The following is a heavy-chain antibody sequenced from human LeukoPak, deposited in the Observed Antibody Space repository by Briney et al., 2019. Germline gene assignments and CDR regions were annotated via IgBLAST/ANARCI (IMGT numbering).Heavy chain of an antibody. CDR1: GGSISSSTYY. V-gene: IGHV4-39*01. J-gene: IGHJ5*02. CDR3: VPYGTGSYHWFDP. Sequence: PSETLSLTCTVSGGSISSSTYYWGWIRQPPGKGLEWIGGIYYTGSTYYNPSLKSRVTISVDTSKNQFSLRLSSVTAADTAVYYCVPYGTGSYHWFDPWGQGALVTVSS. CDR2: IYYTGST. D-gene: IGHD1-14*01.